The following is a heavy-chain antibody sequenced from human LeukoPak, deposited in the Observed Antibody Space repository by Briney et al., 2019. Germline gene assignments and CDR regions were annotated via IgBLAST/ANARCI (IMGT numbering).Heavy chain of an antibody. CDR2: IYTSGST. D-gene: IGHD3-10*01. Sequence: SETLSLTCTVSGGSISSYYWSWIRQPAGKGLEWIGRIYTSGSTNYNPSLKSRVTMSVDTSKSQFSLNLGSVTAADTAVYYCSRDYGSGNYDSNTYMDVWGKGTTVTVSS. J-gene: IGHJ6*03. CDR1: GGSISSYY. V-gene: IGHV4-4*07. CDR3: SRDYGSGNYDSNTYMDV.